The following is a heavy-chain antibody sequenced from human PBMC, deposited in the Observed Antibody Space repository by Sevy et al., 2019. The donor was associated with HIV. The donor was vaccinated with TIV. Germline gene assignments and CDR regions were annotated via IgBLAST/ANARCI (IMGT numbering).Heavy chain of an antibody. V-gene: IGHV3-30*02. CDR3: AKDDYGDYYYGMDV. CDR2: IRYNGSNK. Sequence: GGSLRLSCAASGFTFSSYGMHWVRQAPGKGLEWVAFIRYNGSNKYYADSVKGRFTISRDNSKNTLYLQMNSLRAEDTAVYYCAKDDYGDYYYGMDVWAKGPRSPSP. J-gene: IGHJ6*02. D-gene: IGHD4-17*01. CDR1: GFTFSSYG.